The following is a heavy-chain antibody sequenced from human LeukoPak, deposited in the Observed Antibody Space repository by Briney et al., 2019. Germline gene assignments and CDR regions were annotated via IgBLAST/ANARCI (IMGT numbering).Heavy chain of an antibody. Sequence: GGSLRLSCAVSGFTFNTYGIHWVRQTPGKGLEWVALISYDGSNKYYADSVKGRFTISRDNSKNTLYLQMNSLRAEDTAVYYCAKDENHFWSGYYSNYFDPWGQGTLVTVSS. V-gene: IGHV3-30*18. J-gene: IGHJ5*02. CDR1: GFTFNTYG. CDR3: AKDENHFWSGYYSNYFDP. CDR2: ISYDGSNK. D-gene: IGHD3-3*02.